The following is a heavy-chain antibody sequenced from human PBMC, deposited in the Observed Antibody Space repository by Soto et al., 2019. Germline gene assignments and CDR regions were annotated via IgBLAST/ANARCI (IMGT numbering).Heavy chain of an antibody. V-gene: IGHV3-33*01. J-gene: IGHJ3*01. CDR1: GLTFSHYG. Sequence: QVQLVESGGGVVQPERSLRLSCVATGLTFSHYGIHWVRQAPGRGLEWVAVIWHDGSQKYSADSVRGRFTISRDNSKNTVYLQMNSLRAEDTAVYYCEGRDDPFHVWGQGTMVTVSS. CDR3: EGRDDPFHV. CDR2: IWHDGSQK.